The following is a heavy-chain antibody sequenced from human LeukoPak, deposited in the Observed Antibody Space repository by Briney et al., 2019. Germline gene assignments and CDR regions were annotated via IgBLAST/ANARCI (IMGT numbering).Heavy chain of an antibody. CDR1: GFTFNAYT. CDR3: ARLRIAQPQYAMDV. D-gene: IGHD2-15*01. Sequence: GDSLRLSCAASGFTFNAYTMTWVRQAPGKGLEWVSSINSVGQYIFYADPVRGRFTISRDNSKNSLYLQMRSLRADDTAVYYCARLRIAQPQYAMDVWGQGTTVAVSS. V-gene: IGHV3-21*01. CDR2: INSVGQYI. J-gene: IGHJ6*02.